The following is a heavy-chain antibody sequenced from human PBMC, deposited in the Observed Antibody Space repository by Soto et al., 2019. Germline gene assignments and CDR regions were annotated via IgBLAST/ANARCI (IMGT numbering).Heavy chain of an antibody. Sequence: ASGKVSGKVSGYTLTELSMHGVRQAPGKGLEWMGGFDPEDGGTYYVDSVKGRFTVSRDNSKNTLYLQMHSLRAEDTAVYYCAKDRVPNDSSGYYSILTDSWGQGPVVTVSS. CDR2: FDPEDGGT. D-gene: IGHD3-22*01. CDR3: AKDRVPNDSSGYYSILTDS. J-gene: IGHJ4*02. V-gene: IGHV1-24*01. CDR1: GYTLTELS.